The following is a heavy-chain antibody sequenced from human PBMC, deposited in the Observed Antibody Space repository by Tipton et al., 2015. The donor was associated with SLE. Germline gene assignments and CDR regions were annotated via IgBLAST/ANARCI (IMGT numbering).Heavy chain of an antibody. J-gene: IGHJ3*02. D-gene: IGHD5-24*01. CDR1: SGSISSSSYY. CDR3: ARHRWRWNDAFDI. V-gene: IGHV4-61*05. CDR2: IYYSGST. Sequence: TLSLTCTVSSGSISSSSYYWSWIRQPPGKGLEWIGYIYYSGSTNYNPSLKSRVTMSVDTSKRQFSLKLTSVTAADTAVYYCARHRWRWNDAFDIWGQGTMVTVSS.